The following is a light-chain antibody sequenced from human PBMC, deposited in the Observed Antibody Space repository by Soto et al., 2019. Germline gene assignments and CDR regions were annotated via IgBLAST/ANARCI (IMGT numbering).Light chain of an antibody. CDR2: GAS. Sequence: EIVMTQSPATLSVSPGERATLSCRASQSIRSNLAWYQQKPGQAPRLLIYGASTRATGIPARFSGSGSGTEFTLSIPSLQSEDFGVYYCQQYNNWPPFTFGPGTKVEI. V-gene: IGKV3-15*01. J-gene: IGKJ3*01. CDR3: QQYNNWPPFT. CDR1: QSIRSN.